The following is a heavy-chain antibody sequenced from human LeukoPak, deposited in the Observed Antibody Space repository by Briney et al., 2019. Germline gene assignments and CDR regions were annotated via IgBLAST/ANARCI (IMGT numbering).Heavy chain of an antibody. CDR1: GFTFSSYS. V-gene: IGHV3-48*01. CDR3: ARDGITMVRGVI. D-gene: IGHD3-10*01. CDR2: IGTGSTPI. Sequence: PGGSLRLSCAASGFTFSSYSMNWVRQAPGKGPEWISYIGTGSTPIYYADSVKGRFTISRDAARNLLYLQMNSLRAEDTAVYYCARDGITMVRGVIWGQGTLVTVSS. J-gene: IGHJ4*02.